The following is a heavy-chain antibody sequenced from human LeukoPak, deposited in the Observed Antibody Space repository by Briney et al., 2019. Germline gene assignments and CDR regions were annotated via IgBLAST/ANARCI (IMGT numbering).Heavy chain of an antibody. J-gene: IGHJ4*02. CDR3: AMIGTQNGQRYYDILTGPFDY. V-gene: IGHV3-23*01. Sequence: GGALRLSCAASGFTFSSYAMSWVRQAPGKGLEWVSAISGSGGSTYYADSVKGRFTISRDNSKNTLYLQMNSLRAEDTAVYYSAMIGTQNGQRYYDILTGPFDYWGQGTLVTVSS. CDR1: GFTFSSYA. CDR2: ISGSGGST. D-gene: IGHD3-9*01.